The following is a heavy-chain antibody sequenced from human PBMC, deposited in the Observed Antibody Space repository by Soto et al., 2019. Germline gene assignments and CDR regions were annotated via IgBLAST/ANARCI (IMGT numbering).Heavy chain of an antibody. V-gene: IGHV3-23*01. CDR2: IGGTDGKT. CDR1: GFTFSSYA. CDR3: AKGMFSSSPAAAGSFDY. D-gene: IGHD3-10*01. Sequence: GGSLRLSCAASGFTFSSYAMSWVRQAPGKGLEWVAAIGGTDGKTYYADSVKGRFTISRDNSEKTLYLQMSRLRAEDTAVYFCAKGMFSSSPAAAGSFDYWGQGALVTVSS. J-gene: IGHJ4*02.